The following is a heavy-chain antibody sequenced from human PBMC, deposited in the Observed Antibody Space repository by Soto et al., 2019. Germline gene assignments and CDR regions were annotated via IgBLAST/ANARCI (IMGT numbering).Heavy chain of an antibody. D-gene: IGHD6-13*01. CDR3: ARSYIPAAGTFYYGMDV. Sequence: ASVKVSCKASGGTFSSYALSWVRQAPGQGLEWMGGIIPIFGTTNYAQKFQGRVTITADESTSTAYMELSSLRSEDTAVYYCARSYIPAAGTFYYGMDVWGQGNTVTVSS. CDR1: GGTFSSYA. J-gene: IGHJ6*02. V-gene: IGHV1-69*13. CDR2: IIPIFGTT.